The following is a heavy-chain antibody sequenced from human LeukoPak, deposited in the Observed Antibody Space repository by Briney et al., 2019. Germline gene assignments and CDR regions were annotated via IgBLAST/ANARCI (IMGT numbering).Heavy chain of an antibody. J-gene: IGHJ4*02. Sequence: SETLSLTCAVYGGSFSGYYWSWIRQPPGKGLEWIGETNHSGSTNYNPSLKSRVTISVDSSKNQFSLKLSSVTAADTAVYYCARDLGSAGLFDYWGQGTLATVS. CDR1: GGSFSGYY. CDR3: ARDLGSAGLFDY. V-gene: IGHV4-34*01. D-gene: IGHD6-13*01. CDR2: TNHSGST.